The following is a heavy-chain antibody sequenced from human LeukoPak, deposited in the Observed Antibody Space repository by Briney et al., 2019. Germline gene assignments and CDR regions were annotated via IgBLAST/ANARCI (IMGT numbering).Heavy chain of an antibody. CDR2: INQDGSEE. J-gene: IGHJ4*02. CDR1: GFTFSTYW. D-gene: IGHD5-12*01. CDR3: VRDGGVSGYDLLDY. Sequence: GGSLRLSCAASGFTFSTYWMSWVRQAPGKGLEWVAHINQDGSEEHYMDSVGARFIISRDNAKNSLSLQMDSLRAEDTAVYYCVRDGGVSGYDLLDYWGQGTLVTVSS. V-gene: IGHV3-7*01.